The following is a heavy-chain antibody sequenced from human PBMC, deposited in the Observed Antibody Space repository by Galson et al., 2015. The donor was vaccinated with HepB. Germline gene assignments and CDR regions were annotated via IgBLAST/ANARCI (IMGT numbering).Heavy chain of an antibody. CDR3: ARETITNYALDG. Sequence: SLRLSCAASGFTFSNYSMNWVRQAPGKGLDWVASITSDSTYIYYGESLEGRFTISRDTAKNSLSLQMSSLRADDTAVYYCARETITNYALDGWGQGTTIT. CDR1: GFTFSNYS. CDR2: ITSDSTYI. D-gene: IGHD5-12*01. V-gene: IGHV3-21*01. J-gene: IGHJ6*02.